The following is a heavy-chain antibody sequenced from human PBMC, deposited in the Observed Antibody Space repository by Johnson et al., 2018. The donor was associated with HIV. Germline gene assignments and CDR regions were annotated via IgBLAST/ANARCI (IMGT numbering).Heavy chain of an antibody. V-gene: IGHV3-11*04. D-gene: IGHD1-26*01. J-gene: IGHJ3*02. Sequence: QVQLVESGGVLVRPGGSLRLSCAASGFTFSNAWMSWVRQAPGKGLEWVSAISGSGGSTYYADSVKGRFTISRDNAKNSLYLQMNSLRAEDTAVYYCANSGSWDAFDIWGQGTMVTVSS. CDR3: ANSGSWDAFDI. CDR2: ISGSGGST. CDR1: GFTFSNAW.